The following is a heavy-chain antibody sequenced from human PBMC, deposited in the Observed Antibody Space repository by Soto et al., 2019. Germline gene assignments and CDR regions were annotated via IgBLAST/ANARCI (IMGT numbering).Heavy chain of an antibody. J-gene: IGHJ4*02. CDR2: VSHDGRNT. CDR3: AKGGRQWLVTSGFNY. CDR1: GFTFSDYA. D-gene: IGHD6-19*01. Sequence: VQLVESGGGVVQPGRSLRLSCAASGFTFSDYAMHWVRQAPGKGLEWVAVVSHDGRNTHYADSVKGRFTISRDSSKSTVSLGMTSLRAEDTAGYYCAKGGRQWLVTSGFNYWGQGALVTVSS. V-gene: IGHV3-30*18.